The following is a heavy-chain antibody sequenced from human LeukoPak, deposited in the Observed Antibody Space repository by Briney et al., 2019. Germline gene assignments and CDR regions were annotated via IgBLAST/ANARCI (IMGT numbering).Heavy chain of an antibody. Sequence: APVKVSCKASGASFSTYAVSWVRQVPGQGLEWMGRIIPIFGTTKYAQKFQGRVTITTDESTTTGYMELSSLESEDTAVYYCARGRNIAAPGGGDLDYWGQGTLVTVSS. D-gene: IGHD5-12*01. J-gene: IGHJ4*02. CDR2: IIPIFGTT. CDR1: GASFSTYA. V-gene: IGHV1-69*05. CDR3: ARGRNIAAPGGGDLDY.